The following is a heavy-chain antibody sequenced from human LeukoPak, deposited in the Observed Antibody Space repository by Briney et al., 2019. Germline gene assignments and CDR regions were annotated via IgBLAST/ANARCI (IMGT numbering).Heavy chain of an antibody. CDR1: GGSISSSSYY. V-gene: IGHV4-39*01. D-gene: IGHD1-26*01. Sequence: SETLSLTCTVSGGSISSSSYYWGWIRQPPGKGLEWIGSIYYSGSTYYNPSLKSRVTISVDTSKNQFSLKLSSVTAADTAVYYCARLLHSGSYYNFDYWGQGTLVTVSS. J-gene: IGHJ4*02. CDR2: IYYSGST. CDR3: ARLLHSGSYYNFDY.